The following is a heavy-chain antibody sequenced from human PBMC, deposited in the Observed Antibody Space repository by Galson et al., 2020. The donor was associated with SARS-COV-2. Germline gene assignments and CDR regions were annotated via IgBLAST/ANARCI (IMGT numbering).Heavy chain of an antibody. J-gene: IGHJ4*02. CDR1: GGSISNGGYY. CDR2: IYDSGST. D-gene: IGHD5-18*01. Sequence: ASETLSLTCTVSGGSISNGGYYWNWIRQHPGKGLEWIGDIYDSGSTHYNPSLKSRVTISVDTSKNQFSLNLSSVTAADTAVYYCARERGRLWLWKTGGGFDDWGQGTLVTVSS. V-gene: IGHV4-31*03. CDR3: ARERGRLWLWKTGGGFDD.